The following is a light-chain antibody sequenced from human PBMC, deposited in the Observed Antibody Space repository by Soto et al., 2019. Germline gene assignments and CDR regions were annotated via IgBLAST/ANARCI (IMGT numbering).Light chain of an antibody. V-gene: IGLV1-40*01. CDR1: SSNIGAGND. Sequence: QSVLTQPPSVSGAPGQTVTISCTGSSSNIGAGNDVPWYQQLPGTAPKLLIYGNSNRPSGVPDRFSGSKSGTSASLAITGLQAEDEADYYCQSYDSSLSGWVFGGGTKVTVL. CDR2: GNS. CDR3: QSYDSSLSGWV. J-gene: IGLJ3*02.